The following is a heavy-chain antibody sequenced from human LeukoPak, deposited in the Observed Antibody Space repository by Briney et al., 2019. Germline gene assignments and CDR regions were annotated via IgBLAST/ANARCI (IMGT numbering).Heavy chain of an antibody. CDR3: AKEGSSGYYPDAFDI. CDR1: GITFSSYG. Sequence: GGPLRLSCAASGITFSSYGMHWGRQAPDKGLEWVAVIWYDGSNKYYAYSVKSRLTISIDNSKTTLYLQMTSLRAEDTAVYYCAKEGSSGYYPDAFDICGQGTMVTVSS. CDR2: IWYDGSNK. J-gene: IGHJ3*02. V-gene: IGHV3-33*06. D-gene: IGHD3-22*01.